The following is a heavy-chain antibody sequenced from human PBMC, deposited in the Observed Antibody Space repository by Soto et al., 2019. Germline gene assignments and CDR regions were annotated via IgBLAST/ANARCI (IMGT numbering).Heavy chain of an antibody. J-gene: IGHJ6*02. CDR3: ARVGPYYYDSSGYYDHYYYYGMDV. CDR2: IKQDGSEK. V-gene: IGHV3-7*05. Sequence: GGSLRLSCAASGFTFSSYWMSWVRQAPGKGLEWVANIKQDGSEKYYVDSVKGRFTISRDNAKNSLYLQMNSLRAEDTAVYYCARVGPYYYDSSGYYDHYYYYGMDVWGQGTTVTVSS. CDR1: GFTFSSYW. D-gene: IGHD3-22*01.